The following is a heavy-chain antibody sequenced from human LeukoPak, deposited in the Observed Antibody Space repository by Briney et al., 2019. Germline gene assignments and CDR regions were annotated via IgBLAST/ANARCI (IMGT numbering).Heavy chain of an antibody. J-gene: IGHJ6*02. V-gene: IGHV3-48*01. D-gene: IGHD2-15*01. CDR2: ISSSSSTI. Sequence: GGSLRLSCAASGFTFSSYSMNWVRQAPGKGLEWVSYISSSSSTIYYADSVKGRFTISRDNAKNSLYLQMNSLRAEDTAVYYCARSDDGVDIVVVVAAISDGMDVWGQGTTVTVSS. CDR3: ARSDDGVDIVVVVAAISDGMDV. CDR1: GFTFSSYS.